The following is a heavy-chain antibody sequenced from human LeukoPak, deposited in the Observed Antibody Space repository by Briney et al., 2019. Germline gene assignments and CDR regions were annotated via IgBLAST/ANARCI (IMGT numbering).Heavy chain of an antibody. J-gene: IGHJ4*02. CDR3: ARPHWDCSGGSCYSEGYDY. Sequence: GESLKISCKGSGYSFTSYWIGWVRQLPGKGLEWMGIIYPGDSDTRYSPSFQGQVTISADKSISTAYLQWSSLKASDTAMCYCARPHWDCSGGSCYSEGYDYWGQGTLVTVSS. V-gene: IGHV5-51*01. D-gene: IGHD2-15*01. CDR2: IYPGDSDT. CDR1: GYSFTSYW.